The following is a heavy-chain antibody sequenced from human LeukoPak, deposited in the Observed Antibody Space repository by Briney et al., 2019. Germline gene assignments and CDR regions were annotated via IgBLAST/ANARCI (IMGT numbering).Heavy chain of an antibody. CDR2: INHSGST. CDR1: GGSFGGYY. V-gene: IGHV4-34*01. Sequence: ETLPLTCAVYGGSFGGYYWSWIRQPPGKGLEWIGEINHSGSTNYNPSLKSRVTISVDTSKNQFSLKLSSVTAADTAVYYCASSGSSSWYDYWGQGTLVTVSS. D-gene: IGHD6-13*01. J-gene: IGHJ4*02. CDR3: ASSGSSSWYDY.